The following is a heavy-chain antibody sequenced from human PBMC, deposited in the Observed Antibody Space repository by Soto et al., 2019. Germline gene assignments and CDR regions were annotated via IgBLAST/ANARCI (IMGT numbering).Heavy chain of an antibody. J-gene: IGHJ4*02. V-gene: IGHV3-48*02. CDR2: ISSNRDTT. CDR3: ARLPKGSLVTA. Sequence: LVASGGDLVYPGGSLRLSCVASGFRFSDHSMNWVRQAPGKGLQWISYISSNRDTTYYADSVKGRFTVSRDNAKNALFLQMNSLRDDDTATYYCARLPKGSLVTAWGQGARVTVSS. CDR1: GFRFSDHS. D-gene: IGHD2-21*02.